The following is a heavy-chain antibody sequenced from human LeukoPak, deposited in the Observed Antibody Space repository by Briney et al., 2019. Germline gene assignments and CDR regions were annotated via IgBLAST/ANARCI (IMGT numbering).Heavy chain of an antibody. CDR3: ASLSTSSGQQFDY. CDR1: GFTFSSYA. D-gene: IGHD2-2*01. CDR2: ISYDGSNK. J-gene: IGHJ4*02. V-gene: IGHV3-30*04. Sequence: GGSLRLSCAASGFTFSSYAMHWVRQAPGKGLEWVAVISYDGSNKYYADSVKGRLTISRDNSKNTLYLQMNSLRAEDTAVYYCASLSTSSGQQFDYWGQGTLVTVSS.